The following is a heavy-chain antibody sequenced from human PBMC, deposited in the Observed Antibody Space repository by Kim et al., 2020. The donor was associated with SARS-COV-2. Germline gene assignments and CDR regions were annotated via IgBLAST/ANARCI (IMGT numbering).Heavy chain of an antibody. J-gene: IGHJ4*02. Sequence: SETLSLTCTVSGGSISSSSNYWGWIRQPPGKELEWIGSIYYSGSTYYNPSLKSRVTISVDTSKNQFSLKLSSVTAADTAVYYCARHSRILVVPAAILAWGQGTLDTVSS. V-gene: IGHV4-39*01. CDR3: ARHSRILVVPAAILA. CDR2: IYYSGST. CDR1: GGSISSSSNY. D-gene: IGHD2-2*01.